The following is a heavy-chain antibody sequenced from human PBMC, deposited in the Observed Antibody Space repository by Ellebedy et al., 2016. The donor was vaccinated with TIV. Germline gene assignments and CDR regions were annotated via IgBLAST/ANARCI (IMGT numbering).Heavy chain of an antibody. J-gene: IGHJ6*02. CDR1: GFTFSVYY. CDR3: ARENFYGMDV. CDR2: ISLTSIATG. V-gene: IGHV3-11*06. Sequence: GESLKISXEASGFTFSVYYMSWIRQAPGKGLEWVSFISLTSIATGVGYADSVRGRFTISRDDAKNSLYLEINSLRAEDSAVYYCARENFYGMDVWGQGTTVTVSS.